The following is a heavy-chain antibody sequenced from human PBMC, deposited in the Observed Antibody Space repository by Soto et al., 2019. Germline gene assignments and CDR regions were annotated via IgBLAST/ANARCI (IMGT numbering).Heavy chain of an antibody. Sequence: QDQLVQSGAEVKKPGSSVKVSCKASGGTFSSHTFSWVRQAPAQGLEWMGRIIPALGTATYAQKFQGRVTVTADESATTASMELNSLRSEDTAVYYCARPDFGDYWYFDLWGRGTLVTVSS. D-gene: IGHD4-17*01. CDR1: GGTFSSHT. CDR3: ARPDFGDYWYFDL. V-gene: IGHV1-69*08. J-gene: IGHJ2*01. CDR2: IIPALGTA.